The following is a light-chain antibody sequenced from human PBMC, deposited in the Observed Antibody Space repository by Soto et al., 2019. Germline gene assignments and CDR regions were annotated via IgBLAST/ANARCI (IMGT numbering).Light chain of an antibody. Sequence: QSVLTQPASVSGSPGQSITISCTGTSSDVGGYHYVSWYQQHPGKAPKLMIYDVSNRPSGVSNRFSGSKSGNTASLTISGLQAEDEADYYCSSYTSSTSVIFGGGTKVTVL. V-gene: IGLV2-14*01. J-gene: IGLJ2*01. CDR2: DVS. CDR3: SSYTSSTSVI. CDR1: SSDVGGYHY.